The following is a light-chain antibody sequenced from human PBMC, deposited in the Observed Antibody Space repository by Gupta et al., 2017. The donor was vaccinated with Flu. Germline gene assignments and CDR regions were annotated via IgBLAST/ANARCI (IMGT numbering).Light chain of an antibody. V-gene: IGKV1-39*01. CDR3: QQRHSTPHT. J-gene: IGKJ1*01. CDR1: QSISSY. CDR2: AAS. Sequence: DIQMTQSPSSLSASVGDRVTITCRASQSISSYLNWYQQKPGKAPKLLIYAASSLQSGVPSRFSGSGSGTDFTLTISRLQPEDFATYYCQQRHSTPHTFGQGTKVEIK.